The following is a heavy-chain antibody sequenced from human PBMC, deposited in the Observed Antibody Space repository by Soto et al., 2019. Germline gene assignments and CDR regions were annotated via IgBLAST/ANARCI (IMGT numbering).Heavy chain of an antibody. V-gene: IGHV3-15*01. Sequence: PGGSLRLSCTASRFTFSNAWMSWVRQAPGKGLEWVGRIRSKTDGGTTNYGAPVKDRFTISRDDSKNTLYLQMNSLKTEDSAVYYCTTETAAYISMEQYWGQGTLVTVSS. D-gene: IGHD6-13*01. CDR3: TTETAAYISMEQY. J-gene: IGHJ4*02. CDR1: RFTFSNAW. CDR2: IRSKTDGGTT.